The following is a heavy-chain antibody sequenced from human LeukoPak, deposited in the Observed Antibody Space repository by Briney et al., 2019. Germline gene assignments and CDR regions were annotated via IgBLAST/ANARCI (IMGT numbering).Heavy chain of an antibody. CDR1: GGTFSSYT. CDR2: IIPILSIA. J-gene: IGHJ3*02. V-gene: IGHV1-69*04. D-gene: IGHD6-13*01. CDR3: ARDGVRIADAFDI. Sequence: SVKVSCKASGGTFSSYTISWVRQAPGQGLEWMGRIIPILSIANYAQKFQGRVTITADKSTSTAYIELSSLRSEDTAVYYCARDGVRIADAFDIWGQGTMVTVSS.